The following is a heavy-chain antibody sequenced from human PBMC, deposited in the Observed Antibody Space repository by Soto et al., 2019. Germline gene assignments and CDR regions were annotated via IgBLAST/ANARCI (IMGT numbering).Heavy chain of an antibody. D-gene: IGHD1-1*01. V-gene: IGHV3-23*01. Sequence: GGSLRLSCGSSRFTFSSYCMRWVRHTPGTGLEXVSAISGSCGSTYYADSVTGRFTISRDNSKNTLYLQMNSLRAEDTAVYYCAKPGGTLQGGAYFDYWGQGTLVTVSS. J-gene: IGHJ4*02. CDR1: RFTFSSYC. CDR2: ISGSCGST. CDR3: AKPGGTLQGGAYFDY.